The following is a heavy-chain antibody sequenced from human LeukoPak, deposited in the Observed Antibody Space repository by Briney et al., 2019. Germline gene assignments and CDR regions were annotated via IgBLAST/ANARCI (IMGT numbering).Heavy chain of an antibody. CDR3: ARRRGGVAVAAYNWFDP. J-gene: IGHJ5*02. Sequence: SETLSLTCAVYGGSFSGYYWSWIRQPPGKGLEWIGEINHSGSTNYNPSLKSRVTISVDTSKNQFSLKLSSVTAPDTAVYYCARRRGGVAVAAYNWFDPWGQGTLVTVSS. V-gene: IGHV4-34*01. CDR2: INHSGST. CDR1: GGSFSGYY. D-gene: IGHD6-19*01.